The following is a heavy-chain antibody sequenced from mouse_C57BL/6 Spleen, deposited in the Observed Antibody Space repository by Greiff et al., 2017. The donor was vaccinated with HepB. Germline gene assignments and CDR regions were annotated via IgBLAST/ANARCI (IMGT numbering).Heavy chain of an antibody. CDR1: GFTFSDYG. CDR3: ARSGDYDGDWYFDV. J-gene: IGHJ1*03. CDR2: ISSGSSTI. V-gene: IGHV5-17*01. D-gene: IGHD2-4*01. Sequence: EVKLVESGGGLVKPGGSLKLSCAASGFTFSDYGMHWVRQAPEKGLEWVAYISSGSSTIYYADTVKGRFTISRDNAKNTLFLQMTSLRSEDTAMYYCARSGDYDGDWYFDVWGTGTTVTVSS.